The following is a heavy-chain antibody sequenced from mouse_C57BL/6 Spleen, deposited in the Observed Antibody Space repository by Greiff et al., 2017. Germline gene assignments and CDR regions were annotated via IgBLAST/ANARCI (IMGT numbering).Heavy chain of an antibody. Sequence: VQLKESGPGLVKPSQSLSLTCSVTGYSITSGYYWNWIRQFPGNKLEWMGYISYDGSNNYNPSLKNRISITRDTSKNQFFLKLNSVTTEDTATYYCARDGDSSGFYYYAMDYWGQGTSVTVSS. J-gene: IGHJ4*01. V-gene: IGHV3-6*01. CDR2: ISYDGSN. CDR3: ARDGDSSGFYYYAMDY. D-gene: IGHD3-2*02. CDR1: GYSITSGYY.